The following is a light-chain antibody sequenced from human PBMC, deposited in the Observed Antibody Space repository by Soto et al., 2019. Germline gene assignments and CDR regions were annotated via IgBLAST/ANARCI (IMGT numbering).Light chain of an antibody. CDR3: SSYTFTSTLYV. V-gene: IGLV2-14*01. Sequence: QSVLTQPASVSGSPGQSTTISCTGSSSDVGGHNYVSWYQQHPGKAPKLMIYEVTKRPSGVSNRFSGSKSGNTASLTISGLQAEDEADYYCSSYTFTSTLYVFGTGTKVTVL. J-gene: IGLJ1*01. CDR2: EVT. CDR1: SSDVGGHNY.